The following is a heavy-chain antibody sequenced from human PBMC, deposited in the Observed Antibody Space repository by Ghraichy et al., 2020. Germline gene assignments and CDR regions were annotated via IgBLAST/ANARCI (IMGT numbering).Heavy chain of an antibody. Sequence: SVKVSCKASGGTFSSYAISWVRQAPGQGLEWMGRIIPILGIANYAQKFQGRVTITADKSTSTAYMELSSLRSEDTAVYYCAREPDGRYYFDYWGQGTLVTVSS. V-gene: IGHV1-69*04. CDR1: GGTFSSYA. D-gene: IGHD1-14*01. J-gene: IGHJ4*02. CDR2: IIPILGIA. CDR3: AREPDGRYYFDY.